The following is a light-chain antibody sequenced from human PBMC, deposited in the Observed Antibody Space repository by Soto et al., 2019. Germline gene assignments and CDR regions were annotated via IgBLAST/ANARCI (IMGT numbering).Light chain of an antibody. CDR3: LLSYNGPYV. CDR2: DTT. V-gene: IGLV7-46*01. CDR1: TGAVTNGHY. J-gene: IGLJ1*01. Sequence: QAVVTQEPSLTVSPGGTVTFTCGSSTGAVTNGHYPYWFQQKPGQAPRTLIYDTTNRHSWTPARFSGSLLGGKAALTLSGAQPEDEDQYYCLLSYNGPYVFGTGTKVTV.